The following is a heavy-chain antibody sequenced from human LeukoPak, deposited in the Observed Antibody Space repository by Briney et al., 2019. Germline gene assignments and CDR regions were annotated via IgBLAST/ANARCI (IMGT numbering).Heavy chain of an antibody. Sequence: PGGSLRLSCAASGFTFSSYGMHWVRQAPGKGLEWVAFIRYDGSNKYYADSVKGRFTISRDNSKNTLYLQMNSLRAEDTAVYYCAKEGRWLQLGYYYDYWGQGTLVTVSS. CDR1: GFTFSSYG. D-gene: IGHD5-24*01. CDR3: AKEGRWLQLGYYYDY. V-gene: IGHV3-30*02. J-gene: IGHJ4*02. CDR2: IRYDGSNK.